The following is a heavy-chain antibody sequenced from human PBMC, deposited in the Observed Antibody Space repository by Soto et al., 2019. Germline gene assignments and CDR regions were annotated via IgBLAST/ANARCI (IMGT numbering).Heavy chain of an antibody. V-gene: IGHV3-23*01. Sequence: HPGGSLRLSCAASGFTFSSYSMSWVRQAPGKGLEWVSGISGSGTSTYYADSVKGRFTISRDNSKNTLYLQMNSLRAEDTAIYSCAKDLLRPADTVTHFDYWGQGTLVTVSS. CDR2: ISGSGTST. D-gene: IGHD4-17*01. CDR3: AKDLLRPADTVTHFDY. J-gene: IGHJ4*02. CDR1: GFTFSSYS.